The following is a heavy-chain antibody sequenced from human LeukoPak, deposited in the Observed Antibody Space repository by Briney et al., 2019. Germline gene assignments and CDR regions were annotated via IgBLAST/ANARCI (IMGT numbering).Heavy chain of an antibody. J-gene: IGHJ4*02. D-gene: IGHD3-10*01. CDR3: AKAGREFPIWFDY. CDR2: ISGSGGST. CDR1: GFTFSSYS. Sequence: PGGSLRLSCAASGFTFSSYSMSWVRQAPGKGLEGVSSISGSGGSTYYADSVKGRFTISRDNSKNTLSLHMNSMRAEETTVYYCAKAGREFPIWFDYWGQGTLVTVSS. V-gene: IGHV3-23*01.